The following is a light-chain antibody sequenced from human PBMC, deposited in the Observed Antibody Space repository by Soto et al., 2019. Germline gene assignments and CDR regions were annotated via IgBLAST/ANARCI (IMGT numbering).Light chain of an antibody. J-gene: IGKJ3*01. CDR1: QTISSW. V-gene: IGKV1-5*03. CDR2: KAS. Sequence: IQMTHSPSTLSVSLGDIVTITFRASQTISSWLAWYQQKPGKAPKLLIYKASTLKSGVPSRFSGSGSGTDFTLTISSLQAEDVAVYYCQQYYSTPYFGPGTKVDIK. CDR3: QQYYSTPY.